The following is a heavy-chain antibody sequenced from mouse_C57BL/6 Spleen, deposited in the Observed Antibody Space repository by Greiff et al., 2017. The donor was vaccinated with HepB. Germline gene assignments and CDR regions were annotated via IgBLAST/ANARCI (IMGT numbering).Heavy chain of an antibody. CDR3: ARNEDPYGGNFDY. CDR2: FYPGSGSR. V-gene: IGHV1-62-2*01. CDR1: GYTFTEYT. Sequence: VQLQESGAELVKPGASVKLSCKASGYTFTEYTIHWVKQRSGQGLEWIGWFYPGSGSRKYNEKFKDKATLTADKSSSTVYMEFSSLTSEDPAVSFCARNEDPYGGNFDYWGEGTTLTVSS. J-gene: IGHJ2*01. D-gene: IGHD1-1*02.